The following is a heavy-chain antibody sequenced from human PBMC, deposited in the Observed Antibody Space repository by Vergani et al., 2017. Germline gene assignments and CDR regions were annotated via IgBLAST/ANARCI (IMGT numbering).Heavy chain of an antibody. CDR1: GGSFSGYY. V-gene: IGHV4-34*01. CDR3: ARESGITIFGVVTTTYYYYMDV. J-gene: IGHJ6*03. Sequence: QVQLQQWGAGLLKPSETLSLTCAVYGGSFSGYYWSWIRQPPGKGLEWIGEINHSGSTNYNPSLKSRVTISVDTSKNEFSLKLSSVTAAATAVYYCARESGITIFGVVTTTYYYYMDVWGKGP. CDR2: INHSGST. D-gene: IGHD3-3*01.